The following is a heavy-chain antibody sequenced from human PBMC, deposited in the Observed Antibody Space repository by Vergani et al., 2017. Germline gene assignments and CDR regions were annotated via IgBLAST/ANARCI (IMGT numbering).Heavy chain of an antibody. Sequence: EVQLVESGGGLVQPGGSLRLSCAASGFTFSSYSVNWVRQAPGKGLEWVSYITGSSTIYYADSVKGRFTISRDNAKNSLYLQMNSLRAEDTAVYYWASTTAYSVVTSTHGAFDIWGQGTMVTVSS. CDR3: ASTTAYSVVTSTHGAFDI. D-gene: IGHD2-21*02. V-gene: IGHV3-48*01. CDR1: GFTFSSYS. CDR2: ITGSSTI. J-gene: IGHJ3*02.